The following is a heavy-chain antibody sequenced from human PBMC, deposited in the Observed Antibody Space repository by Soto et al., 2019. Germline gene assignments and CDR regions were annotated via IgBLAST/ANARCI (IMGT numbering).Heavy chain of an antibody. Sequence: QLKESGPGQVSPSETLSLTCSVSGASIDDRGHHWSWLRRSPGRGLEWIGSVYHDGTNYSIPSLKNRVSVYVDTSKNHFSLRLASVTAADTAVYYCARDKGISVVGFFRKDPYFGLDVWGPGTTVTVSS. D-gene: IGHD6-19*01. CDR2: VYHDGTN. CDR1: GASIDDRGHH. V-gene: IGHV4-39*02. CDR3: ARDKGISVVGFFRKDPYFGLDV. J-gene: IGHJ6*02.